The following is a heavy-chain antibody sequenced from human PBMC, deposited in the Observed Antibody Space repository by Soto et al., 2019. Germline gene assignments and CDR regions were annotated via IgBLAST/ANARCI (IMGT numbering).Heavy chain of an antibody. V-gene: IGHV4-59*12. CDR1: GGSISSDY. CDR2: IYYSGST. J-gene: IGHJ4*02. Sequence: SETLSLTCTVAGGSISSDYWSWIRQPPGKGLEWIGYIYYSGSTNYNPSLKSRVTISVDTSKNRFSLKLTSVTAADTAVYYCARAGPRAYQGIDYWGQGALVTVSS. D-gene: IGHD3-16*01. CDR3: ARAGPRAYQGIDY.